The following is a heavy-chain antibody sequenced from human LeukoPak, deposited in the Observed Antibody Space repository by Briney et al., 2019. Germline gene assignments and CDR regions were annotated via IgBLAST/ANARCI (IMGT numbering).Heavy chain of an antibody. Sequence: SVTVSCTASGGTFSSYAISWVRQAPGQGLEWMGRIIPILGIANYAQKFQGRVTITADKSTSTAYMELSSLRSEDTAVYYCARQEKSLPLELTDYSGVYWFDPWGQGTLVTVSS. V-gene: IGHV1-69*04. CDR1: GGTFSSYA. CDR3: ARQEKSLPLELTDYSGVYWFDP. D-gene: IGHD1-7*01. CDR2: IIPILGIA. J-gene: IGHJ5*02.